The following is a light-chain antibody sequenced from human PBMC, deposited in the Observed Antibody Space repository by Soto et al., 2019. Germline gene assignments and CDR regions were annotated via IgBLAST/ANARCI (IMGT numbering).Light chain of an antibody. CDR1: QTISSW. J-gene: IGKJ5*01. CDR2: AAS. Sequence: MNQSPSSLSASKGDRVNINWSASQTISSWLAWYQQKQGKAPNILIYAASSLQSGVPSRFSGGGYGTDFNLTISSLQPEDFATYYCQQSYNIPRTFGQGTRLEIK. CDR3: QQSYNIPRT. V-gene: IGKV1-39*01.